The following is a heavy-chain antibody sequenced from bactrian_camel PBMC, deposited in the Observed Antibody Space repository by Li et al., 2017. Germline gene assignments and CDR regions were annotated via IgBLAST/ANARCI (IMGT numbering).Heavy chain of an antibody. Sequence: QAGGSLRLSCAISGYNQGNVCLAWFRQAPGEVREAVAVVEGDGTIRYQESVKGRFTVSKDNVANTLNLQMNTLKPEDTAMYYCAADPRRFVCQNIATMFVRLYTYWGQGTQVTVS. CDR2: VEGDGTI. J-gene: IGHJ4*01. CDR3: AADPRRFVCQNIATMFVRLYTY. CDR1: GYNQGNVC. V-gene: IGHV3S53*01. D-gene: IGHD4*01.